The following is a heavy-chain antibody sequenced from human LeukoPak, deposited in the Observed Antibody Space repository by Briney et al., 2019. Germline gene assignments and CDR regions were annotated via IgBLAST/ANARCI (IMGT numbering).Heavy chain of an antibody. D-gene: IGHD1-26*01. Sequence: PGGSLRLSCAASGFTFSRYSMNWVRQAPGKGLEWISSISSSSSYIYYADSVKGRFTISRDNAKNSLYLQMNSLRAEDTAVYYCAREVIVGATRGFDYWGQGTLVTVSS. CDR2: ISSSSSYI. V-gene: IGHV3-21*01. CDR1: GFTFSRYS. CDR3: AREVIVGATRGFDY. J-gene: IGHJ4*02.